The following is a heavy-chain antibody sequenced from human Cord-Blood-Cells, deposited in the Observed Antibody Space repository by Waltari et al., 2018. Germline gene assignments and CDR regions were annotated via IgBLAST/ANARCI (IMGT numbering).Heavy chain of an antibody. J-gene: IGHJ4*02. Sequence: QVQLVESGGGVVQPGRSLRLFCAASGFPFSSYAMHWVRPAPGKGLEWVAVISYDGSNKYYADSVKGRFTISRDNSKNTLYLQMNSLRAEDTAVYYCAKGQQLVFDYWGQGTLVTVSS. D-gene: IGHD6-13*01. CDR1: GFPFSSYA. CDR2: ISYDGSNK. CDR3: AKGQQLVFDY. V-gene: IGHV3-30*04.